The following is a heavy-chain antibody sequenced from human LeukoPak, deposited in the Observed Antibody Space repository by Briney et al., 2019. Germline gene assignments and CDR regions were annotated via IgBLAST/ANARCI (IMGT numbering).Heavy chain of an antibody. CDR1: GFTFSSYD. J-gene: IGHJ4*02. V-gene: IGHV3-30*02. Sequence: GGSLRLSCAASGFTFSSYDMHWVRQAPGKGLEWVAFIRYDGSNKYYADSVKGRFTISRDNSKNTLYLQMNSLRAEDTAVYYCAKDRRIYCSSTSCYTGDYWGQGTLVTVSS. D-gene: IGHD2-2*02. CDR2: IRYDGSNK. CDR3: AKDRRIYCSSTSCYTGDY.